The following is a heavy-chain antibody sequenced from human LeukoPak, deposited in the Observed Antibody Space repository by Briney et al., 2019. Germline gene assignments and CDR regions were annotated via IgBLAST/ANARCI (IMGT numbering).Heavy chain of an antibody. Sequence: GGSLRLSCAASGFTFSTYSMNWVRQAPGKGLEWVSYITSSTNSIFYADSVKGRFTISRDNAKNSLYLQMNSLRAEDTAVYYCASLTVASRGSGDYWGQGILVTVSS. CDR2: ITSSTNSI. CDR3: ASLTVASRGSGDY. D-gene: IGHD6-19*01. J-gene: IGHJ4*02. V-gene: IGHV3-48*01. CDR1: GFTFSTYS.